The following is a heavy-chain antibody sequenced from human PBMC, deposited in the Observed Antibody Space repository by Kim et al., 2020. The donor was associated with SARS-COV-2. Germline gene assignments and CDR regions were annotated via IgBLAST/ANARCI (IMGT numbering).Heavy chain of an antibody. CDR3: ARASGSYYGMDV. CDR2: ISSSSSTI. J-gene: IGHJ6*02. Sequence: GGSLRLSCAASGFTFSSYSMNWVRQAPGKGLEWVSYISSSSSTIYYADSVTGRFTISRDNAKNSLYLPMNSLRDEATAVYYCARASGSYYGMDVWGQGTT. V-gene: IGHV3-48*02. CDR1: GFTFSSYS. D-gene: IGHD3-10*01.